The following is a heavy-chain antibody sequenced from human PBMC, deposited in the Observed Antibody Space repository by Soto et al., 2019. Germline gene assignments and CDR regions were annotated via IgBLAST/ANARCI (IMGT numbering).Heavy chain of an antibody. CDR1: GYTFTSYG. Sequence: ASVKVSCKASGYTFTSYGISWVRQAPGQGLEWMGWISAYNGNTNYAQKLQGRVTITADKSTSTAYMELSSLRSEDTAVYYCARNGGSSGYFFPYYGMDVWGQGTTVTVSS. V-gene: IGHV1-18*01. D-gene: IGHD3-22*01. J-gene: IGHJ6*02. CDR3: ARNGGSSGYFFPYYGMDV. CDR2: ISAYNGNT.